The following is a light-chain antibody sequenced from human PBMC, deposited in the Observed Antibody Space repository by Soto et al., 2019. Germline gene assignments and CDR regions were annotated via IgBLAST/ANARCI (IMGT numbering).Light chain of an antibody. V-gene: IGLV2-14*01. Sequence: QSVLTQPASVSGSPGQSITISCTGTSSDVGGYHYVSWYQQHPGKAPKLLIFEVTNRPSGLSSRFSGSRSGNTASLTISGLQAEDEAHYYCSSFTRSDTVIFGGGTKLTVL. J-gene: IGLJ2*01. CDR3: SSFTRSDTVI. CDR1: SSDVGGYHY. CDR2: EVT.